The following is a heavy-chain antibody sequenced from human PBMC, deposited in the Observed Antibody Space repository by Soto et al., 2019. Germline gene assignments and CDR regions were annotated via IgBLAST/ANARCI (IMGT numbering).Heavy chain of an antibody. CDR1: GFTFSSYW. D-gene: IGHD2-15*01. CDR2: INDDGSST. J-gene: IGHJ4*02. CDR3: ARAPMVAATRFDY. Sequence: EVQLVASGGGLVQPGGSLRLSCAASGFTFSSYWMHWVRQAPGKGLVWVSRINDDGSSTSYADSVKGRFTISRDNAKNTLYLQMNSLRAEDTAVYYCARAPMVAATRFDYWGQGTLVPVSS. V-gene: IGHV3-74*01.